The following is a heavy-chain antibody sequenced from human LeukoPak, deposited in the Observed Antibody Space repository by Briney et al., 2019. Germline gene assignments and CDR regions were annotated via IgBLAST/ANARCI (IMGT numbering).Heavy chain of an antibody. CDR1: GYTFTSYD. CDR2: MNPNSGNT. V-gene: IGHV1-8*01. D-gene: IGHD6-19*01. CDR3: ASAVAGTWGYYFDY. Sequence: ASVKVSCKASGYTFTSYDINWVRQATGQGLEWMGWMNPNSGNTGYAQKFQGRVTMTRNTSISTAYMELSSLRSEGTAVYYCASAVAGTWGYYFDYWGQGTLVTVSS. J-gene: IGHJ4*02.